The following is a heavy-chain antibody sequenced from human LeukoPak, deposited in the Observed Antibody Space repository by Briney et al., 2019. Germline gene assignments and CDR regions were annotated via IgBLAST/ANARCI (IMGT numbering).Heavy chain of an antibody. J-gene: IGHJ4*02. CDR2: IYSSGST. CDR1: DDSITMYY. V-gene: IGHV4-59*12. CDR3: ARDPYSGYGRFDY. D-gene: IGHD5-12*01. Sequence: SETLSLTCSVSDDSITMYYWTWIRQPPGKGLEWIGTIYSSGSTYYNSSLKSRVTISVDTSKNHFSLKLNSVTAADTAVYYCARDPYSGYGRFDYWGQGTLVTVSS.